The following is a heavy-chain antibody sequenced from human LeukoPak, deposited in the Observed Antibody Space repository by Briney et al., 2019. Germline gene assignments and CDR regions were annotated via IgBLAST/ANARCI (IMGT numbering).Heavy chain of an antibody. CDR3: AELGITMIGGV. J-gene: IGHJ6*04. Sequence: GGSLRLSCAASGFTFSTYWMAWVRQAPGKGLEWVSYISSSGSTIYYADSVKGRFTISRDNAKNSLYLQMNSLRAEDTAVYYCAELGITMIGGVWGKGTTVTISS. CDR2: ISSSGSTI. D-gene: IGHD3-10*02. CDR1: GFTFSTYW. V-gene: IGHV3-48*03.